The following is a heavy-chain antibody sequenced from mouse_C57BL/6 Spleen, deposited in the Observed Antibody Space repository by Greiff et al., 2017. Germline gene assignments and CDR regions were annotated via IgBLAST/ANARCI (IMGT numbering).Heavy chain of an antibody. V-gene: IGHV1-7*01. CDR1: GYTFTSYW. J-gene: IGHJ3*01. CDR3: ASPSITTVVEGAY. D-gene: IGHD1-1*01. Sequence: VQVVESGAELAKPGASVKLSCKASGYTFTSYWMHWVKQRPGQGLEWIGYINPSSGYTKYNQKFKDKATLTADKSSSTAYMQLSSLTYEDSAVYYCASPSITTVVEGAYWGQGTLVTVSA. CDR2: INPSSGYT.